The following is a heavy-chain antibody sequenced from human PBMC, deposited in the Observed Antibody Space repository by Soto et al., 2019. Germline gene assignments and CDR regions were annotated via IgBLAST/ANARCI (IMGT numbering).Heavy chain of an antibody. CDR3: ASLRRDGYNLSY. CDR2: IYYSGST. J-gene: IGHJ4*02. Sequence: SETLSLTXTVSGGSISSGGYYWSWIRQHPGKGLEWIGYIYYSGSTYYNPSLKSRVTISVDTSKNQFSLKLSSVTAADTAVYYCASLRRDGYNLSYWGQGTLVTVSS. CDR1: GGSISSGGYY. D-gene: IGHD5-12*01. V-gene: IGHV4-31*02.